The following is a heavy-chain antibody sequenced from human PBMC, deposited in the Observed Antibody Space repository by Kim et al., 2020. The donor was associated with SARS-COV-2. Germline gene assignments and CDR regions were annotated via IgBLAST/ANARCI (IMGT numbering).Heavy chain of an antibody. V-gene: IGHV4-59*01. Sequence: SETLSLTCTVSGGSISSYYWSWIRQPPGKGLEWIGYIYYSGSTNYNPSLKGRVTISVDTSKNQFSLKLSSVTAADTAVYYCARDRSDYGSGSYYDYYYGMDVWGQGTTVTVSS. CDR3: ARDRSDYGSGSYYDYYYGMDV. D-gene: IGHD3-10*01. CDR2: IYYSGST. J-gene: IGHJ6*02. CDR1: GGSISSYY.